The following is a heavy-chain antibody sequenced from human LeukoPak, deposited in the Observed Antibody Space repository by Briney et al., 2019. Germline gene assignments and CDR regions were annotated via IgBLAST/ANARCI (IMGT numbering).Heavy chain of an antibody. Sequence: SETLSLTCAVSGYSINNGYQWAWIRQSPGRGLEWIGSIYHNGGAHYNPSLRSRVVISVDTSNNQFSLRLSSVTVADTAVYYCARDPRWLTPDCTSTSCYENYFDPWGRGTLVTVSS. V-gene: IGHV4-38-2*02. CDR3: ARDPRWLTPDCTSTSCYENYFDP. CDR2: IYHNGGA. J-gene: IGHJ5*02. D-gene: IGHD2-2*01. CDR1: GYSINNGYQ.